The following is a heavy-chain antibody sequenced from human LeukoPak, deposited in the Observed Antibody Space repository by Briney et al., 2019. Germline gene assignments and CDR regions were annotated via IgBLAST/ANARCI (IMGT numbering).Heavy chain of an antibody. V-gene: IGHV3-23*01. CDR1: GFTFSSYA. Sequence: GGSLRLSCAASGFTFSSYAMSWVRQAPGKGLEWVSDINVGGTTKYADSVKGRFTISRDNSKNTLYLQMNSLRAEDTAVYYCAKDLLAESTIFGVVHQNPFDYWGQGTLVTVSS. CDR2: INVGGTT. D-gene: IGHD3-3*01. J-gene: IGHJ4*02. CDR3: AKDLLAESTIFGVVHQNPFDY.